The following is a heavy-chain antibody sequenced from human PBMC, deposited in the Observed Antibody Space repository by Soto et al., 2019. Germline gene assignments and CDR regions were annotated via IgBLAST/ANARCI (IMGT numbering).Heavy chain of an antibody. D-gene: IGHD3-10*01. CDR3: ARGRALLLWSGEYNSFDP. CDR2: INHSGST. CDR1: GGSFSGYY. Sequence: QVQLQQWGAGLLKPSETLSLTCAAYGGSFSGYYWSWIRQPPGKGLEWIGEINHSGSTNYTPALRSRFSVSVDKSKNHFSLKLSSVTAAHTAVYYCARGRALLLWSGEYNSFDPWGQGTLVTVSS. J-gene: IGHJ5*02. V-gene: IGHV4-34*01.